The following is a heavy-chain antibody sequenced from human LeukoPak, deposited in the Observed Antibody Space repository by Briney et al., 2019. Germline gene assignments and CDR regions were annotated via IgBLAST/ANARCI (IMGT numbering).Heavy chain of an antibody. D-gene: IGHD2-15*01. Sequence: ASVKVSCKASGYTFTGYYMHWVRQAPGQGLEWMGWINPNSGGTNYAQKFQGRVTMTRDTSISTAYMELSRLRSDDTAVYYCARAVSVGGYCSGGSCYSNWSDPWGQGTLVTVSS. J-gene: IGHJ5*02. CDR1: GYTFTGYY. V-gene: IGHV1-2*02. CDR3: ARAVSVGGYCSGGSCYSNWSDP. CDR2: INPNSGGT.